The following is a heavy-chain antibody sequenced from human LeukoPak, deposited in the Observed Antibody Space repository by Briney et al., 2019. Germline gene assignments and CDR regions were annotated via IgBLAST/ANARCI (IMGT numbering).Heavy chain of an antibody. CDR1: GGSISSYY. Sequence: TSETLSLTCTVSGGSISSYYWSWIRQPAGKGLEWIGRIYTSGSTNYNPSLKSRVTISVDTSKNQFSLKLSSVTAADTAVYYCARGPRATGYYYYYYYMDVWGKGTTVTVSS. V-gene: IGHV4-4*07. CDR2: IYTSGST. J-gene: IGHJ6*03. D-gene: IGHD1-14*01. CDR3: ARGPRATGYYYYYYYMDV.